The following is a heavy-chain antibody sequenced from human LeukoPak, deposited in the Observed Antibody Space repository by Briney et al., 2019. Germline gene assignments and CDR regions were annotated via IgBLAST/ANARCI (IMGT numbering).Heavy chain of an antibody. Sequence: PGRSLRLSCAASGFTFSSYAMHWVRQAPGKGLEWGAVISYDGSNKYYADSVKGRFTISRDNSKNTLYLQMNSLRAEDTAVYYCAKAPGYYDRSGYYFEYWGQGTLVTVSS. CDR3: AKAPGYYDRSGYYFEY. CDR1: GFTFSSYA. J-gene: IGHJ4*02. V-gene: IGHV3-30*04. D-gene: IGHD3-22*01. CDR2: ISYDGSNK.